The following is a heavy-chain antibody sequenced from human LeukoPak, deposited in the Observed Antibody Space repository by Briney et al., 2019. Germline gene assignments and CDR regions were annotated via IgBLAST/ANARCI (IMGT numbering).Heavy chain of an antibody. CDR1: GFTVGSNY. J-gene: IGHJ5*02. CDR3: AKGLYYDFQYNWFDP. D-gene: IGHD3-3*01. CDR2: IYSDGTT. V-gene: IGHV3-53*01. Sequence: GGSLRLSCAASGFTVGSNYMSWVRQAPGKGLEWVSVIYSDGTTYYADSVKGRFTISRDNSKNTLYLQMNSLRAEDTAVYYCAKGLYYDFQYNWFDPWGQGTLVTVSS.